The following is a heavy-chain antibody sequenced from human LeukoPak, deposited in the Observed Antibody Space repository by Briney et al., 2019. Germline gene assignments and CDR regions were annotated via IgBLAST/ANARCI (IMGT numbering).Heavy chain of an antibody. CDR3: ARIADCTNGVCYRKYYFDY. Sequence: GGSLRLSCAASGFTFSSYAMSWVRQAPGKGLEWVSAISGSGGSTYYADSVKGRSTISRDNSKNTLYLQMNSLRAEDTAVYYCARIADCTNGVCYRKYYFDYWGQGTLVTVSS. CDR1: GFTFSSYA. J-gene: IGHJ4*02. CDR2: ISGSGGST. V-gene: IGHV3-23*01. D-gene: IGHD2-8*01.